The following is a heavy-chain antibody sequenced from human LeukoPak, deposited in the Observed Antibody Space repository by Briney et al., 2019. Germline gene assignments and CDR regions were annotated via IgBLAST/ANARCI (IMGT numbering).Heavy chain of an antibody. J-gene: IGHJ4*02. CDR1: GGTISSGTW. CDR3: ARARTYTIFGVVIYYFDY. V-gene: IGHV4/OR15-8*01. CDR2: IYHDETT. Sequence: PSETLSLTCSVSGGTISSGTWWNWVRQPPGKGLEWIGEIYHDETTNYSPSLKSRVTISVDKSKNQFSLKLSSVTAADTAVYYCARARTYTIFGVVIYYFDYWGQGTLVTVSS. D-gene: IGHD3-3*01.